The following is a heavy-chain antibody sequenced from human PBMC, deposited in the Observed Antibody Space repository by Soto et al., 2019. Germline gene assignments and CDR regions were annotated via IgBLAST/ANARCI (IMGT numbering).Heavy chain of an antibody. D-gene: IGHD2-2*01. CDR1: GFAFTHVW. CDR2: IKRKIDGETT. J-gene: IGHJ3*02. CDR3: ASDRYCSSNTCPGAFDI. V-gene: IGHV3-15*01. Sequence: EVQLLESGGDLAEPGGSLRLSCAASGFAFTHVWMTWVRQAPGRGLEWVGRIKRKIDGETTNYAAPVKGRFTISRDDSKNTLYLQMNSLKNDDSAVYYCASDRYCSSNTCPGAFDIWGQGTTV.